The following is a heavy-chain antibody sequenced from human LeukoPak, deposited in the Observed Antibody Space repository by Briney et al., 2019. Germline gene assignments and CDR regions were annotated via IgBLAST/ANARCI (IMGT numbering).Heavy chain of an antibody. CDR3: ARDRGTSSSLGYFYYCMDV. V-gene: IGHV4-61*09. J-gene: IGHJ6*03. CDR1: GDSISSGTSY. Sequence: SQTLSLTCTVSGDSISSGTSYWSWIRQPAGKGLEWIGHIYTTGSTHYNSSLKSRVTMSVDTSKNRFSLKLHSVTAADTAVYYCARDRGTSSSLGYFYYCMDVWGKGTTVTVSS. D-gene: IGHD6-19*01. CDR2: IYTTGST.